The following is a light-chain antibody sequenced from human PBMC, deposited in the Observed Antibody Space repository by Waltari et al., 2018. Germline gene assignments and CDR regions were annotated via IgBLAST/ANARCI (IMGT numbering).Light chain of an antibody. CDR1: TSADGSYHL. V-gene: IGLV2-23*01. CDR3: CSYAGSSTLNVV. CDR2: EGS. J-gene: IGLJ2*01. Sequence: QSALTQTASVSGSPGQSITISCTGTTSADGSYHLVSTYQQHPGKAPKLMIYEGSKRPSGVTNRFSGSKSGNTASLTISGLQAEDESDYYCCSYAGSSTLNVVFGGGTKLTVL.